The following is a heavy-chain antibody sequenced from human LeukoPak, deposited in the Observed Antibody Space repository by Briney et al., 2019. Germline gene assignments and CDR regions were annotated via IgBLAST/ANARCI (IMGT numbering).Heavy chain of an antibody. CDR3: ARFRDGYNDAYDI. CDR1: GYTFTSYY. CDR2: INPSDGST. V-gene: IGHV1-46*01. D-gene: IGHD5-24*01. Sequence: GASVKVSCKASGYTFTSYYIHLVRQAPGQGFEWMAIINPSDGSTTNSQKFQGGVTMTRDTSTSTVYMELSGLRSEDTALYYCARFRDGYNDAYDIWGQGTMVTVSS. J-gene: IGHJ3*02.